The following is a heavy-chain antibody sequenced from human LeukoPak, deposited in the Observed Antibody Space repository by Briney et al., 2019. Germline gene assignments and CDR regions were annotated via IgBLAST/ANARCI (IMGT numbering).Heavy chain of an antibody. CDR2: INPSGGST. Sequence: ASVTVSFKASVYTFTSYGISWVRQAPGQGLEWMGIINPSGGSTNYAQKFQGRVTMTRDTSTSTVYMELSSLRSEDTAMYYCAKWTTTYLDYWGQGTLVTVSS. D-gene: IGHD1-1*01. CDR1: VYTFTSYG. J-gene: IGHJ4*02. V-gene: IGHV1-46*01. CDR3: AKWTTTYLDY.